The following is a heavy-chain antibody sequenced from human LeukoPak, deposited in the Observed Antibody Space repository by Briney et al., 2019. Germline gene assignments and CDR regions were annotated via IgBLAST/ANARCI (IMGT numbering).Heavy chain of an antibody. CDR3: ATGPHCSSTSCYKHPNY. V-gene: IGHV1-24*01. Sequence: VASVKVSCKVSGYTLTESSMHWVRQAPGKGLEWMGGFDPEDGETIYAQKFQGRVTMTEDTSTDTAYMELSSLRSEGAAVYYCATGPHCSSTSCYKHPNYWGQGTLVTVSS. CDR1: GYTLTESS. D-gene: IGHD2-2*02. J-gene: IGHJ4*02. CDR2: FDPEDGET.